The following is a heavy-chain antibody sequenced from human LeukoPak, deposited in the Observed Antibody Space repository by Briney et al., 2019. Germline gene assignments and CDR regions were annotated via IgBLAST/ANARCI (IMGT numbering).Heavy chain of an antibody. Sequence: ASVKVSCKASGYTFTGYYMHWVRPAPGQRLEWMGWINPNSGGTNYAQKFQGRVTMTRDTSISTAYMELSRLRADDTAVYYCARERSSSWYSKYYFDYWGQGTLVTVSS. CDR1: GYTFTGYY. CDR2: INPNSGGT. D-gene: IGHD6-13*01. J-gene: IGHJ4*02. V-gene: IGHV1-2*02. CDR3: ARERSSSWYSKYYFDY.